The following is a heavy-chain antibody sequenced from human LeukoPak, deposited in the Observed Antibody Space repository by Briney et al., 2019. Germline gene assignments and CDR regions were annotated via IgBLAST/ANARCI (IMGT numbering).Heavy chain of an antibody. V-gene: IGHV1-18*01. CDR1: GYTFTSYG. Sequence: GASVKVSCKASGYTFTSYGISWVRQAPGQGLEWMGWISAYNGNTNYAQTLQGRVTMTTDTSTSTAYMELRSLRSDDTAVYYCARAGPYSSGWLRSGYYYYYMDVWGKGTTVTVSS. CDR2: ISAYNGNT. D-gene: IGHD6-19*01. CDR3: ARAGPYSSGWLRSGYYYYYMDV. J-gene: IGHJ6*03.